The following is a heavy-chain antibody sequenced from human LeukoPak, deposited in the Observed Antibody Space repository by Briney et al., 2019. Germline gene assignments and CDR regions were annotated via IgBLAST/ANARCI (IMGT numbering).Heavy chain of an antibody. CDR1: GGTFISYA. CDR3: AGRGITGITPWFDP. CDR2: IIPIFGIA. J-gene: IGHJ5*02. V-gene: IGHV1-69*04. D-gene: IGHD1-20*01. Sequence: ASVTVSCKASGGTFISYAISWVRQAPGQGLEWMGRIIPIFGIANYAQKFQGRVTITADKSTSTAYMELSSLRSEDTAVYYCAGRGITGITPWFDPWGQGTLVTVSS.